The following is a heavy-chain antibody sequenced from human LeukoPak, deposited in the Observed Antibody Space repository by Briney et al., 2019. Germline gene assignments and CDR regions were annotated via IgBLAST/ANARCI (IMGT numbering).Heavy chain of an antibody. CDR1: GFTFSSYG. CDR3: AKDGPGIWFGELPPNYFDY. J-gene: IGHJ4*02. V-gene: IGHV3-30*18. D-gene: IGHD3-10*01. CDR2: ISYDGSNK. Sequence: GGSLRLSCAASGFTFSSYGMQWVRQAPGKGLEWVAVISYDGSNKYYADSVTGRFTISRDNSKNTLYLQMNSLRAEDTAVYYCAKDGPGIWFGELPPNYFDYWGQGTLVTVSS.